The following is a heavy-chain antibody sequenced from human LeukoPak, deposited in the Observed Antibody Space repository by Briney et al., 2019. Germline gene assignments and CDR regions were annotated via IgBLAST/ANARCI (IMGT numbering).Heavy chain of an antibody. J-gene: IGHJ3*02. CDR1: GFTFSSYA. D-gene: IGHD3-16*01. V-gene: IGHV3-23*01. CDR2: ISGSGGST. Sequence: GGSLRLSCAASGFTFSSYAMSWVRQAPGKGLEWVSAISGSGGSTYYADSVKGRFTISRDNSKKSLYLQMNSLRAEDMAVYYCARGLGSYAYSDAFDIWGQGTMVTVSS. CDR3: ARGLGSYAYSDAFDI.